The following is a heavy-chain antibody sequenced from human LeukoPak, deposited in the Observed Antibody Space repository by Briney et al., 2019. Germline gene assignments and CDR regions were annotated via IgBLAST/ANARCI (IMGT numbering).Heavy chain of an antibody. CDR3: VRDNPRCCGVVPANIDDS. CDR2: ISHDSGIR. D-gene: IGHD2-15*01. Sequence: GGSLRLSCAASGFIFSRDSMNWVRQAPGKGLEWISYISHDSGIRYYADSVRGRFTISRDNARNSLYLQMHSLRAEDTAVYYCVRDNPRCCGVVPANIDDSWGQGTLVTVSS. CDR1: GFIFSRDS. V-gene: IGHV3-48*01. J-gene: IGHJ4*02.